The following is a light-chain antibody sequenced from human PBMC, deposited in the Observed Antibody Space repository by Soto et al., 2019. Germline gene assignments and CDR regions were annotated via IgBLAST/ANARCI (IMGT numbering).Light chain of an antibody. CDR1: QGISSY. Sequence: DIQLTQSPSFLSASVGDRVTITCRASQGISSYLAWSQQKPGKAPKVLIYAASTLQSGVPSRFSGSGSGTEFTLTISSLQPEDFETYYCQQLNNYPWTFGQGTKVEIK. V-gene: IGKV1-9*01. J-gene: IGKJ1*01. CDR3: QQLNNYPWT. CDR2: AAS.